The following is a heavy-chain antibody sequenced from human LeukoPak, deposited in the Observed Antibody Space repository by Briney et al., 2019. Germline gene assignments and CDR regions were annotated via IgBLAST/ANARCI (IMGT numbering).Heavy chain of an antibody. D-gene: IGHD2-15*01. CDR1: GFTFGSYT. J-gene: IGHJ4*02. V-gene: IGHV3-21*01. CDR2: ITASSSYL. Sequence: PGGSLRPSCAASGFTFGSYTMNCVRQAPGKGLEWVSSITASSSYLYYADSLKGRFTISRDHAKNSLFLQMNSLRAEDTAVYYCARGSGYFDYWGQGTLVTVSS. CDR3: ARGSGYFDY.